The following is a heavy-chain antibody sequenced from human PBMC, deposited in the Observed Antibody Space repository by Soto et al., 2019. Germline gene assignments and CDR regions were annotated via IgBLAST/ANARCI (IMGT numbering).Heavy chain of an antibody. J-gene: IGHJ4*02. CDR1: GGSISSSSYY. CDR3: AREVGPAAEGARVG. CDR2: IYYSGST. Sequence: QLQLQESGPGLVKPSETLSLTCTVSGGSISSSSYYWGWIRQPPGKGLEWIGSIYYSGSTYYNPSLKSRVTISVDTSKNQFSLKLSSVTAADTAVYYCAREVGPAAEGARVGWGQGTLVTVSS. D-gene: IGHD2-2*01. V-gene: IGHV4-39*01.